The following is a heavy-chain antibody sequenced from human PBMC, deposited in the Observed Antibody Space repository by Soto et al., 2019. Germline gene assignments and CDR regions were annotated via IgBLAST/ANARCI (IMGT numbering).Heavy chain of an antibody. CDR3: ARGPRSRSGSTYEGMEV. CDR2: INHSGST. CDR1: GGSFSGYY. J-gene: IGHJ6*02. Sequence: SETLSLTCSVYGGSFSGYYWSWIRQPPGKGLEWIGEINHSGSTNYNPSLKSRVTISVDTSKNQFSLKLSSVTAADTAVYYCARGPRSRSGSTYEGMEVWGQWSKVT. D-gene: IGHD6-13*01. V-gene: IGHV4-34*01.